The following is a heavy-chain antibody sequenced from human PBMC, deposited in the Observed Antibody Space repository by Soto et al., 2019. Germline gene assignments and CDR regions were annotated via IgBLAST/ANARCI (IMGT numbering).Heavy chain of an antibody. D-gene: IGHD6-19*01. CDR2: INHSGST. J-gene: IGHJ4*02. Sequence: QVQLQQWGAGLLKPSETLSLTCAVYGGSFSGYYWSWIRQPPGKGLEWIGEINHSGSTNYNPSLKSRVTISVDTSKNQFSLKLSSVTAADTAVYYCARGHSGWYYLGDNWGQGTLVTVSS. V-gene: IGHV4-34*01. CDR3: ARGHSGWYYLGDN. CDR1: GGSFSGYY.